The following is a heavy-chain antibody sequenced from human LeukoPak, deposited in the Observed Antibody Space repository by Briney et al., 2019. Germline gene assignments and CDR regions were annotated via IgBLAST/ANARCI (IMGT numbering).Heavy chain of an antibody. D-gene: IGHD6-13*01. CDR2: ISGDGGST. J-gene: IGHJ4*02. CDR3: AKDQQQLVHPLHFDY. V-gene: IGHV3-43*02. Sequence: PGGSLRLSCAASGFTFDDYAMHWVRQAPGKGLEWVSLISGDGGSTYYADSVKGRFTISRDNSKNTLYLQMNSLRAEDTAVYYCAKDQQQLVHPLHFDYWGQGTLVTVSS. CDR1: GFTFDDYA.